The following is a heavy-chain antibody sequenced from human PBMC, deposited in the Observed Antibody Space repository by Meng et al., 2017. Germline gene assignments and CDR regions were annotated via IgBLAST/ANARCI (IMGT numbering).Heavy chain of an antibody. CDR3: AREEVAVAGTTRS. CDR1: GGSISSSSYY. V-gene: IGHV4-39*07. D-gene: IGHD6-19*01. Sequence: SETLSLTCTVSGGSISSSSYYWGWIRQPPGKGLEWIGSIYSSGSTYYNPSLKSRVTISVDTSKNQFSLKLSSVTAADTAVYYCAREEVAVAGTTRSWGQGTLVTVSS. CDR2: IYSSGST. J-gene: IGHJ4*02.